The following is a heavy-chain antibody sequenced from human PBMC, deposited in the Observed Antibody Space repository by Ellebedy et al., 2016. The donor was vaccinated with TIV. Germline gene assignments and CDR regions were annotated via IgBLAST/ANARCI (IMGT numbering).Heavy chain of an antibody. Sequence: AASVKVSCKASGYTLSNFYAHWVRQAPGQGLEWMGMINPGGGFTIYTQKFRDRVTMTRDTSTSTLYMEMSSLRSEDTAVYYYARQLCSSTSCFFDYWGQGTLVTVSS. V-gene: IGHV1-46*01. CDR1: GYTLSNFY. CDR3: ARQLCSSTSCFFDY. J-gene: IGHJ4*02. CDR2: INPGGGFT. D-gene: IGHD2-2*01.